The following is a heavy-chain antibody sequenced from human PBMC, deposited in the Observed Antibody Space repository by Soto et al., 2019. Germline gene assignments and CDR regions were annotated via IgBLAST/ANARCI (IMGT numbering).Heavy chain of an antibody. V-gene: IGHV3-33*01. CDR1: GFTFSSYG. J-gene: IGHJ3*02. CDR3: ARVRIWFGELLGAFDI. D-gene: IGHD3-10*01. CDR2: IWYDGSNK. Sequence: QVQLVESGGGVVQPGRSLRLSCAASGFTFSSYGMHWVRQAPGKGLEWVAVIWYDGSNKYYADSVKGRFTISRDNSTNTLYLQMNSLRAEDTAVYYCARVRIWFGELLGAFDIWGQGTMVTVSS.